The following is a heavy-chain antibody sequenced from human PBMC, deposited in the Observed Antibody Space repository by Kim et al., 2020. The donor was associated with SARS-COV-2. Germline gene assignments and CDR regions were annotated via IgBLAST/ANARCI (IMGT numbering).Heavy chain of an antibody. V-gene: IGHV4-59*13. CDR2: IYYSGST. J-gene: IGHJ4*02. CDR1: GGSISSYY. CDR3: ARGITMLEGYFDY. D-gene: IGHD3-10*02. Sequence: SETLSLTCTVSGGSISSYYWSWIRQPPGKGLEWIGYIYYSGSTNYNPSLKSRVTISVDTSKNQFSLKLSSVTAADTAVYYCARGITMLEGYFDYWGQGTLVTVSS.